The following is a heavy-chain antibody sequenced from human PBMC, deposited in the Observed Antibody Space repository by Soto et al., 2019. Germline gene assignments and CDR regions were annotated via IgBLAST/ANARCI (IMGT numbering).Heavy chain of an antibody. V-gene: IGHV4-34*01. J-gene: IGHJ6*02. CDR2: INHSGST. CDR1: GGSFSGYY. CDR3: ARGGYCSGGSCYTPASAYYYFYCMDV. Sequence: SETLSLTCAVYGGSFSGYYWSWIRQPPGKGLEWIGEINHSGSTNYNPSLKSRATISVDTSKNQFSLKLSSVTAADAAVYYCARGGYCSGGSCYTPASAYYYFYCMDVWGELPTFTVS. D-gene: IGHD2-15*01.